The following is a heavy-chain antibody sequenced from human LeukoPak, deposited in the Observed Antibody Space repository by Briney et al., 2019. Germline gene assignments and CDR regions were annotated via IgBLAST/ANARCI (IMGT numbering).Heavy chain of an antibody. Sequence: SWVRQAPGKGLEWIGYIYYSGSTYYNPSLKSRVTISVDTSKNQFSLKLSSVTAADTAVYYCARSNLGYCSSTSCYTFRGPRGYFDLWGRGTLVTVSS. J-gene: IGHJ2*01. V-gene: IGHV4-31*02. CDR3: ARSNLGYCSSTSCYTFRGPRGYFDL. CDR2: IYYSGST. D-gene: IGHD2-2*02.